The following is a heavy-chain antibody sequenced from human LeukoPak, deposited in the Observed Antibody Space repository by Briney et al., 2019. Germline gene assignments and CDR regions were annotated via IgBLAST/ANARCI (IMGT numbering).Heavy chain of an antibody. CDR3: AKPLYNSGWYGGGDS. Sequence: GGSLRLSCAASGLTVSTYDMSWVRQAPGKGPEWVSGFSGSDGSAYYADSVKGRFTISRDNSKNTLYLQMNSLRAGDTAIYYCAKPLYNSGWYGGGDSWGQGTLVIVSS. V-gene: IGHV3-23*01. CDR2: FSGSDGSA. D-gene: IGHD6-19*01. CDR1: GLTVSTYD. J-gene: IGHJ5*02.